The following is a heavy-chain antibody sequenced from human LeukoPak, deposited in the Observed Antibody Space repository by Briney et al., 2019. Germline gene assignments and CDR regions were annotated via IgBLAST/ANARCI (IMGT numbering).Heavy chain of an antibody. D-gene: IGHD4-23*01. CDR1: GFTFSSYG. V-gene: IGHV3-30*18. J-gene: IGHJ4*02. CDR2: ISYDGSNK. CDR3: AKDDGNSTPFDY. Sequence: PGGSLRLSCAASGFTFSSYGMHWVRQAPGKGLEWVAVISYDGSNKYYADSVKGRFTISRDNSKNTLYLQMNSLRAEDTAVYYCAKDDGNSTPFDYWGQGTLVTVSS.